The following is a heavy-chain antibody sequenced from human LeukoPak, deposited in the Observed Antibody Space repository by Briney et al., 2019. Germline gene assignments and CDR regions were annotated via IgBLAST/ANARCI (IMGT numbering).Heavy chain of an antibody. CDR3: ARDGSGYDPRGGYYYYYGMDV. CDR2: IYPGDSDT. CDR1: GYSFTSYW. V-gene: IGHV5-51*01. D-gene: IGHD5-12*01. Sequence: GESPKISCKGSGYSFTSYWIGWVRQMPGKGLEWMGIIYPGDSDTRYSPSFQGQVTISADKSISTAYLQWSSLKASDTAMYYCARDGSGYDPRGGYYYYYGMDVWGQGTTVTVSS. J-gene: IGHJ6*02.